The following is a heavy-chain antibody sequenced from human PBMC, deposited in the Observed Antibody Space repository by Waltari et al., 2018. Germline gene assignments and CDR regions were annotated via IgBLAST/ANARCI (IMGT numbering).Heavy chain of an antibody. J-gene: IGHJ4*02. D-gene: IGHD6-13*01. Sequence: QVQLQESGPGLVKPSETLSLTCTVSGGSISSYYWSWIRQPLGKGLEWIGYIYYSGSTNYNPSLKSRVTISVDTSKNQFSLKLSSVTAADTAVYYCARALAAAGTDFDYWGQGTLVTVSS. CDR1: GGSISSYY. CDR2: IYYSGST. CDR3: ARALAAAGTDFDY. V-gene: IGHV4-59*01.